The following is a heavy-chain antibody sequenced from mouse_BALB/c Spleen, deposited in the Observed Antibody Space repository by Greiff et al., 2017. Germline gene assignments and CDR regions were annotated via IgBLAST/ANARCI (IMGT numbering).Heavy chain of an antibody. CDR1: GYSITSGYY. V-gene: IGHV3-6*02. CDR2: ISYDGSN. Sequence: VQLKESGPGLVKPSQSLSLTCSVTGYSITSGYYWTWIRQFPGNKLEWMGYISYDGSNNYNPSLKNRISITRDTTKNQFFLKLNSVTTEDTATYCCEREDYGSYDAMDYWGQGTSGTVSS. D-gene: IGHD2-1*01. J-gene: IGHJ4*01. CDR3: EREDYGSYDAMDY.